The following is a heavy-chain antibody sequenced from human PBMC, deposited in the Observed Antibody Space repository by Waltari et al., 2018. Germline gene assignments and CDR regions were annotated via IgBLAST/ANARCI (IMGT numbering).Heavy chain of an antibody. J-gene: IGHJ4*02. CDR3: ARDPRELLRSSPFFDY. Sequence: EVQLVESGGGLVQPGGSLRLSCAASGFTFSSYEMNWVRQAPGKGLEGVSYISSRGSPIYYADSVKGRFTISRDNAKNSLYLQMNSLRAEDTAVYYCARDPRELLRSSPFFDYWGQGTLVTVSS. D-gene: IGHD1-26*01. CDR1: GFTFSSYE. V-gene: IGHV3-48*03. CDR2: ISSRGSPI.